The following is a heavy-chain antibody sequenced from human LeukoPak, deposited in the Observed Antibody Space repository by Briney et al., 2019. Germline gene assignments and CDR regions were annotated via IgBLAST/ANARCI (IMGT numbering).Heavy chain of an antibody. CDR2: IHYTGNT. CDR1: GVSITSTS. J-gene: IGHJ4*02. V-gene: IGHV4-59*01. CDR3: AKYGHYNFDY. Sequence: PSETLSLTCTVSGVSITSTSWSWIRQPPGKGLEWIGYIHYTGNTNHNPSLKNRVTISVDTSKNQFSLKLSSVTAADTAIYYCAKYGHYNFDYWGQGTLVSVSS. D-gene: IGHD4-11*01.